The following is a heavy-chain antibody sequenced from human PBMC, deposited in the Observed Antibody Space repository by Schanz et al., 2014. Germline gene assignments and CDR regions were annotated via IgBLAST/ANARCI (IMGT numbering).Heavy chain of an antibody. CDR1: GFAFSVYG. CDR3: AKDSTHIDIVLVPTAIDY. V-gene: IGHV3-33*06. CDR2: IWSDGSTK. J-gene: IGHJ4*02. D-gene: IGHD2-2*01. Sequence: QVQLVESGGGLVKPGRSLRLSCAASGFAFSVYGMHWVRQAPGKGPEWVAVIWSDGSTKYYGDSVKGRFTISRDNSKNTLYLHMNTLRSEDTAVYYCAKDSTHIDIVLVPTAIDYWGQGTLVTVSS.